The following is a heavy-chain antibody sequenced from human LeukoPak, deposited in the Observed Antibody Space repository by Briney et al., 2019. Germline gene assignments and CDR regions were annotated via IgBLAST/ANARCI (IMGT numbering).Heavy chain of an antibody. CDR1: GGSISSYY. CDR3: ARDLSYYDSSGAY. V-gene: IGHV4-59*01. CDR2: IYYSGST. J-gene: IGHJ4*02. D-gene: IGHD3-22*01. Sequence: SETLSLTCTVSGGSISSYYWSWIRQPPGKGLEWIGYIYYSGSTNYNPSLKSRVTISVDTSKNQFSLKLSSVTAADTAVYYCARDLSYYDSSGAYWGQGTLVTVSS.